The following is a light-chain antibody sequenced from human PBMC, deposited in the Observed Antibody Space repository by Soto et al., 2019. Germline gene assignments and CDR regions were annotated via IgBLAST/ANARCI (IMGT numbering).Light chain of an antibody. V-gene: IGKV3-15*01. CDR3: QQYNNWPGT. CDR2: GAS. CDR1: HSVSSN. J-gene: IGKJ1*01. Sequence: EIVMTQSPATLSVSPGERATLSCRASHSVSSNLAWYQQKPGQAPRLLIYGASTRATGIPARFSGSGSGTEFPLTISSLQSEDFAVYYCQQYNNWPGTFGQGTKVEIK.